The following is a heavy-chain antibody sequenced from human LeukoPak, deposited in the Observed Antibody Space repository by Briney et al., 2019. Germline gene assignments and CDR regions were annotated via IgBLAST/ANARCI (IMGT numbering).Heavy chain of an antibody. V-gene: IGHV4-31*03. Sequence: NPSQTLSLTCTVSGGSISSGGYYWSWIRQHPGKGLEWIVYIYYSVSTYYNPSLKSRVTISVDTSKNQFSLKLSSVTAADTAVYYCARDLSRRYYYDSSGHGWFDPWGQGTLVTVSS. CDR2: IYYSVST. CDR3: ARDLSRRYYYDSSGHGWFDP. J-gene: IGHJ5*02. CDR1: GGSISSGGYY. D-gene: IGHD3-22*01.